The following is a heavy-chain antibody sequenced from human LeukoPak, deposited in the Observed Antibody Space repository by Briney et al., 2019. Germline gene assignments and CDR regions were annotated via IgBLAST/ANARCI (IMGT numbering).Heavy chain of an antibody. J-gene: IGHJ1*01. CDR2: ISYDGSNK. D-gene: IGHD3-10*01. CDR1: GFTFSSYG. Sequence: GGSLRLSCAASGFTFSSYGMHWVREAPGKGRERVAVISYDGSNKYYADSVNGRFTISTDNSKNTLYLQMNSLRAEERAVYYCAKDRASYYFQHWGQGTLVTVSS. V-gene: IGHV3-30*18. CDR3: AKDRASYYFQH.